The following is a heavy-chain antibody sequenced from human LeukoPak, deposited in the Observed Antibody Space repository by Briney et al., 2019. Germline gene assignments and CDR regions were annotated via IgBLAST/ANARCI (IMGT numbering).Heavy chain of an antibody. CDR2: IWYDGSNK. Sequence: GGFLRLSCAASGFTFSSYGMHWVRQAPGKGLEWVAVIWYDGSNKYYADSVKGRFTISRDNSKNTLYLQMNSLRAEDTAVYYCARDAVYSSSWQYYWGQGTLVTVSS. CDR1: GFTFSSYG. J-gene: IGHJ4*02. CDR3: ARDAVYSSSWQYY. V-gene: IGHV3-33*01. D-gene: IGHD6-13*01.